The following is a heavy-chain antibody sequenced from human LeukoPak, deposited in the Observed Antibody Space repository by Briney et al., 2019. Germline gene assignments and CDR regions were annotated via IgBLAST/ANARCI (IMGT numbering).Heavy chain of an antibody. CDR2: INHSGST. Sequence: SETLSLTCAVYGGSFSDYYWSWIRQPPGKGLEWIGEINHSGSTNYNPSLKSRVTISVDTSKNQFSLKLSSVTAADTAVYYCARRMTGYSSGWYLDYWGQGTLVTVSS. CDR1: GGSFSDYY. D-gene: IGHD6-19*01. V-gene: IGHV4-34*01. J-gene: IGHJ4*02. CDR3: ARRMTGYSSGWYLDY.